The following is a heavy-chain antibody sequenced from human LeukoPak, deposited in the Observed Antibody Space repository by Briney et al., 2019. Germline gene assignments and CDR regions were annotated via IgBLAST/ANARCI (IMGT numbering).Heavy chain of an antibody. D-gene: IGHD5-18*01. CDR1: GFTFSSYA. CDR2: ISGSGGST. CDR3: AREGYSYGAYFDY. Sequence: PGGSLRLSCAASGFTFSSYAMSWVRQAPGKGVEWVSAISGSGGSTYYADSVKGRVTISRDNSKNTLYLQMNSLRAEDTAVYYCAREGYSYGAYFDYWGQGTLVTVSS. V-gene: IGHV3-23*01. J-gene: IGHJ4*02.